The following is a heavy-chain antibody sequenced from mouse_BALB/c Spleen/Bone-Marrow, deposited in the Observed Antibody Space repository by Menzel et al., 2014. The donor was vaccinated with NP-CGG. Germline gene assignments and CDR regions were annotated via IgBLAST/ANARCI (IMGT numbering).Heavy chain of an antibody. V-gene: IGHV1-4*01. Sequence: QVHVKQSGAELARPGASVKMSCKASGYTFTTYTMHWVKQRPGQGLEWIGYINPSSGYTNYNQKFKDKATLTAEKSSSTAYMQLSSLTSEDSAVYFCAKRDIYYGYDGNAMDYWGQGTSVTVSS. CDR3: AKRDIYYGYDGNAMDY. J-gene: IGHJ4*01. CDR2: INPSSGYT. CDR1: GYTFTTYT. D-gene: IGHD2-2*01.